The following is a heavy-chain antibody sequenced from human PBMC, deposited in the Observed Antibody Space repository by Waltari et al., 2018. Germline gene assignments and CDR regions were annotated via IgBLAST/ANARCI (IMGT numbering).Heavy chain of an antibody. J-gene: IGHJ4*02. CDR2: ISWDGDLT. Sequence: EVHLVESGGAVVQTGGSLRLSCEASGTIFDDFTMHWVRQPPGKGLEWVSLISWDGDLTYYGDSVKGRFTISRDNSKDSLYLQMNSVRSEDTALYYCVKDIGGSDSWGQGTPVTVSS. CDR3: VKDIGGSDS. CDR1: GTIFDDFT. V-gene: IGHV3-43*01.